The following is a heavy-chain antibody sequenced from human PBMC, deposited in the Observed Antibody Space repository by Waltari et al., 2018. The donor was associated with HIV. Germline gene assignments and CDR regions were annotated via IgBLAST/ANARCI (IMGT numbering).Heavy chain of an antibody. D-gene: IGHD3-3*01. V-gene: IGHV3-15*01. Sequence: EVQLVESGGGLVKPGGSLRLSCAASGFTFSNPRMSWVRQAPGKGLEWVGRIKSKTDGGTTDYAAPVKGRFTISRDDSKNTLYLQMNSLKTEDTAVYYCTIRTIFGALQHWGQGTLVTVSS. CDR3: TIRTIFGALQH. CDR1: GFTFSNPR. J-gene: IGHJ1*01. CDR2: IKSKTDGGTT.